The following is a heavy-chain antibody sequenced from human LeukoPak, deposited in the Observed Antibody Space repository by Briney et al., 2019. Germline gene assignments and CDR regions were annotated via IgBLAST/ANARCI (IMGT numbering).Heavy chain of an antibody. J-gene: IGHJ3*01. CDR3: AKGAFDV. Sequence: GGSLRLSCAASGFNLCRYAMSWVRQAPGRGLEWVSCINTGETTFYADSVKGRFSISRDSSKNNLYLHMTSLRDEDTALYYCAKGAFDVWGQGTVVIVSS. CDR1: GFNLCRYA. V-gene: IGHV3-23*01. CDR2: INTGETT.